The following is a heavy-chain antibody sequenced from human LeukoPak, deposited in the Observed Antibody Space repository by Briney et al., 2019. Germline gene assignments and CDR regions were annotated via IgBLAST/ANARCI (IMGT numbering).Heavy chain of an antibody. V-gene: IGHV1-3*01. Sequence: ASVKVSCKASGYTFTSYAMHWVRQAPGQRLEWMGWINAGNGNTKYSQKFQGRVTITRDTSASTAYMELSSLRSEDTAVYYCARVLPRPRTHCSSTSCRYYFDYWGQGTLVTVSS. J-gene: IGHJ4*02. D-gene: IGHD2-2*01. CDR1: GYTFTSYA. CDR2: INAGNGNT. CDR3: ARVLPRPRTHCSSTSCRYYFDY.